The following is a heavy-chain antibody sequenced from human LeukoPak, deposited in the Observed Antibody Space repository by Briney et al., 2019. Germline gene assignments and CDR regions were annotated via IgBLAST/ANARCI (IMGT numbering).Heavy chain of an antibody. V-gene: IGHV1-69*01. CDR1: GGPFNTFA. D-gene: IGHD1-14*01. CDR2: IIPIFETA. Sequence: SVKVSCKASGGPFNTFAISWVRQAPGQGLEWMGGIIPIFETAHYAQKFQARVTITADESAGTAYMELRSLTYDDTAVYYCARGPRNAFDIWGQGTMVTVS. CDR3: ARGPRNAFDI. J-gene: IGHJ3*02.